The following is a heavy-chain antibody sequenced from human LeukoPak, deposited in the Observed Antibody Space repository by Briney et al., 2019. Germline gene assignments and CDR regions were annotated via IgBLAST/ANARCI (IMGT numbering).Heavy chain of an antibody. J-gene: IGHJ6*04. V-gene: IGHV4-34*01. CDR2: INHSGST. CDR1: GGSFSGYY. CDR3: ARGRYDILTGYVYYYGMDV. Sequence: SETLSLTCAVYGGSFSGYYWSWIRQPPGKGLEWIGEINHSGSTNYNPPLKSRVTISVDTSKNQFSLKLSSVTAADTAVYYCARGRYDILTGYVYYYGMDVWGKGTTVTVSS. D-gene: IGHD3-9*01.